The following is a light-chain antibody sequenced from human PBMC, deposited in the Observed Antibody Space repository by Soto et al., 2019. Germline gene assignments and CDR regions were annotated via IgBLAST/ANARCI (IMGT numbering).Light chain of an antibody. J-gene: IGKJ2*01. CDR3: QQSYSTLGT. CDR1: QSISMY. CDR2: AAS. V-gene: IGKV1-39*01. Sequence: DIQMTQSPSSLSASVGDRVTITCRASQSISMYLNWYQQKPGKAPKLLIYAASSVQSVVPSRFSGNESGTDFTLTISSLQPEDFATYYCQQSYSTLGTFGEGTKLEIK.